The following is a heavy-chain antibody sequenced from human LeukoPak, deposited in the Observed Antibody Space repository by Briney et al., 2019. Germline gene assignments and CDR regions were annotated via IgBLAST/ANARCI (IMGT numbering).Heavy chain of an antibody. CDR2: ISSSGITM. J-gene: IGHJ3*02. Sequence: GGSLRLSCAASGFTFSSYSMNWVRQAPGKGLEWVSYISSSGITMYYADSVKGRFTISRDNAKKSLYLQMNSLRAEDTAVYYCARGSSGDAFDIWGQGTMVTVSS. V-gene: IGHV3-48*04. D-gene: IGHD3-10*01. CDR1: GFTFSSYS. CDR3: ARGSSGDAFDI.